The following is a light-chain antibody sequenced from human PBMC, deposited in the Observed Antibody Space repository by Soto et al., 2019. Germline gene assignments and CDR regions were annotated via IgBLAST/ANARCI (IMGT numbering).Light chain of an antibody. Sequence: DIHLTQSPSSLSASVGDRVTIACRASQSISSDLNWYQQKAGQAPKLLIYVASSLQIGVPSRFSGSGSGTEVTLTIISLQPEDCATYYCQQVHSAPRTFGLGTRVEVK. CDR1: QSISSD. CDR3: QQVHSAPRT. V-gene: IGKV1-39*01. CDR2: VAS. J-gene: IGKJ1*01.